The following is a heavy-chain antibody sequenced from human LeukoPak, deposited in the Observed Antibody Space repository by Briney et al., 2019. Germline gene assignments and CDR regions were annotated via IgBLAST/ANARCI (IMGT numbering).Heavy chain of an antibody. CDR2: INHSGST. CDR3: ARGRLRLGELSFYYYYYMDV. V-gene: IGHV4-34*01. D-gene: IGHD3-16*02. CDR1: GGSFSGYY. J-gene: IGHJ6*03. Sequence: AETLSLTCAVYGGSFSGYYWSWIRQPPGKGLEWIGEINHSGSTNYNPSLKSRVTISVDTSKNQFSLKLSSVTAADTAVYYCARGRLRLGELSFYYYYYMDVWGKGTTVTVSS.